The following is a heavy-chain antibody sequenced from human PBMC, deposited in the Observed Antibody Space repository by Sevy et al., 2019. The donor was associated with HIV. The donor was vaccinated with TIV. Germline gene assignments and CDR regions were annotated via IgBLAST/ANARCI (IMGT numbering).Heavy chain of an antibody. Sequence: SETLSLTCTVSGGSISSYYWSWIRQPPGKGLEWIGYIYYRGSTNYKPSLKSRVTISVDISKNQVSLKLSSVTVADTAVYYCASHMGHSSDRYGMDVWGRGTTVTVSS. CDR3: ASHMGHSSDRYGMDV. J-gene: IGHJ6*02. V-gene: IGHV4-59*12. CDR2: IYYRGST. D-gene: IGHD6-19*01. CDR1: GGSISSYY.